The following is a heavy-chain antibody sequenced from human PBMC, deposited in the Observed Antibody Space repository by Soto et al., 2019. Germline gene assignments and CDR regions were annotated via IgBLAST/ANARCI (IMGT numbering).Heavy chain of an antibody. Sequence: QVQLVESGGGVVQPGRSLRLSCAASGFTFSSYGMHWVRQAPGKGLEWVAVISYDGSNKYYADSVKGRFTISRDNSKNTLYRQMNSLRAEDTAVYYCAKATRAPLDYWGQGTLVTVSS. CDR2: ISYDGSNK. CDR3: AKATRAPLDY. CDR1: GFTFSSYG. V-gene: IGHV3-30*18. J-gene: IGHJ4*02.